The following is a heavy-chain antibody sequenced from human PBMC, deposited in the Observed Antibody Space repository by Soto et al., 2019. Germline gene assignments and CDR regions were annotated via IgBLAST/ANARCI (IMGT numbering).Heavy chain of an antibody. Sequence: GGSLRLSCAASGFTFSSYWMHWVRQAPGKGLVWVSRINSDGSSTSYADSVKGRFTISRDNAKNTLYLQMNSLRAEDTAVYYCARGATNYYDSSGYLNWFDPWGQGTLVTVS. CDR1: GFTFSSYW. D-gene: IGHD3-22*01. J-gene: IGHJ5*02. CDR2: INSDGSST. CDR3: ARGATNYYDSSGYLNWFDP. V-gene: IGHV3-74*01.